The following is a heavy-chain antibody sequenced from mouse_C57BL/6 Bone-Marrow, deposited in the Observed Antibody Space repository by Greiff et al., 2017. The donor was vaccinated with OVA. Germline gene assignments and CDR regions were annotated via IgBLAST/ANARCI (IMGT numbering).Heavy chain of an antibody. J-gene: IGHJ4*01. Sequence: VKLQQPGAELVRPGSSVKLSCKASGYTFTSYWMHLVKQRPIQGLEWIGNIDPSDSETHYTQKFKDKATLTVDKSSSTAYMQLSSLTSEDSAVYYCAREVYYDYVNAMDYWGQGTSVTVSS. D-gene: IGHD2-4*01. CDR1: GYTFTSYW. CDR3: AREVYYDYVNAMDY. V-gene: IGHV1-52*01. CDR2: IDPSDSET.